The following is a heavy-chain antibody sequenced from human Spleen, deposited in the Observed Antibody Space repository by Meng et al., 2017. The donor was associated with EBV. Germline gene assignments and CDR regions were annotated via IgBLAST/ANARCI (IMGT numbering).Heavy chain of an antibody. Sequence: QITLKESGPTLVKPTXTLTLTCSFSGFSLSTVGVGVGWIRQPPGKALEWLAVIYGDDDKRYSPSLNSRLTISKDTSKNLVVLTMTNMDPVDTATYYCVHRQDSGWYFDFWGQGTLVTVSS. CDR1: GFSLSTVGVG. CDR3: VHRQDSGWYFDF. V-gene: IGHV2-5*02. CDR2: IYGDDDK. J-gene: IGHJ4*02. D-gene: IGHD6-19*01.